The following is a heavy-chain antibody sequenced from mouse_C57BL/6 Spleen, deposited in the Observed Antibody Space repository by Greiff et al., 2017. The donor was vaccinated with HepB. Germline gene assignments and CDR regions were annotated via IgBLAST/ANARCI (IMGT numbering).Heavy chain of an antibody. V-gene: IGHV1-55*01. J-gene: IGHJ2*01. CDR2: IYPGSGST. CDR3: ARGNWADY. CDR1: GYTFTSYW. D-gene: IGHD4-1*01. Sequence: QVHVKQSGAELVKPGASVKMSCKASGYTFTSYWITWVKQRPGQGLEWIGDIYPGSGSTNYNEKFKSKATLTVDTSSSTAYMQLSSLTSEDSAVYYGARGNWADYWGQGTTLTVAS.